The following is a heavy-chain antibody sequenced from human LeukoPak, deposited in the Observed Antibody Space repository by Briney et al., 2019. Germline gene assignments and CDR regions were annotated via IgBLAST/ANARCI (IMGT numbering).Heavy chain of an antibody. CDR1: GGTFSSYA. CDR2: IIPIFGTA. CDR3: ARFNPTVLRYFDWFEPPAVGAFDI. Sequence: GSSVEVSCKASGGTFSSYAISWVRQAPGQGLEWMGGIIPIFGTANYAQKFQGRVTITADESTSTAYMELSSLRSEDTAVYYCARFNPTVLRYFDWFEPPAVGAFDIWGQGTMVTVSS. J-gene: IGHJ3*02. D-gene: IGHD3-9*01. V-gene: IGHV1-69*01.